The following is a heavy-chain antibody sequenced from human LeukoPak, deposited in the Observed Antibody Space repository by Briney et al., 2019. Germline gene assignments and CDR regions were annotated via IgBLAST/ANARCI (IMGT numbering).Heavy chain of an antibody. CDR3: ARDQGGVGY. D-gene: IGHD3-16*01. CDR2: ISTFIGTI. J-gene: IGHJ4*02. CDR1: GGSISSYY. V-gene: IGHV3-48*01. Sequence: ETLSLTCTVSGGSISSYYWSWVRQAPGKGLERVSDISTFIGTINYADSVKGRFTISRDNAKNSLYMQMNSLRAEDTAGYYCARDQGGVGYWGQGTLVTVSS.